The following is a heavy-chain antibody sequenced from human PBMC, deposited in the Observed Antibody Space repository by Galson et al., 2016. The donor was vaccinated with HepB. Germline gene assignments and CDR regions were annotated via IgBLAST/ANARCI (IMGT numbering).Heavy chain of an antibody. J-gene: IGHJ6*02. Sequence: SLRLSCAASGFTFSGSSMHWVRQASGKGLEWVGHIRSKANSFATAYTASVKGRFTISRDDSKNTAYLQMSSLKTEDTAIYYCTGSLKPYCSGKKCHTDYYYGMDVWGQGTTVIVSS. CDR2: IRSKANSFAT. CDR3: TGSLKPYCSGKKCHTDYYYGMDV. CDR1: GFTFSGSS. D-gene: IGHD2-15*01. V-gene: IGHV3-73*01.